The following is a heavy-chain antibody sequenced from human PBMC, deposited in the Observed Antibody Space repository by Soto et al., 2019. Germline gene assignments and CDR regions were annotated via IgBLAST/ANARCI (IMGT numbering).Heavy chain of an antibody. CDR2: ISSSGSTI. CDR1: GFTFSDDY. V-gene: IGHV3-11*01. J-gene: IGHJ6*03. D-gene: IGHD6-6*01. CDR3: ASGGVIGARPSFPTTATESDYMDV. Sequence: QVQLVESGGGLAKPGGALRLSCAASGFTFSDDYMSWIRQAPVKGLEWVAYISSSGSTIYYADSAKGRFTISRDNAKNSLYLQMNSLRAEATAVYYCASGGVIGARPSFPTTATESDYMDVWGKGTTGTVSS.